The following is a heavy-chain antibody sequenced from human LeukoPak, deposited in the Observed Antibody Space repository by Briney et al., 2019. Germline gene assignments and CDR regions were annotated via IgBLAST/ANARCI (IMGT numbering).Heavy chain of an antibody. CDR3: ARGGRGIAAAAQFDY. V-gene: IGHV4-34*01. D-gene: IGHD6-13*01. J-gene: IGHJ4*02. CDR1: GGTFRGYY. Sequence: PSETLSLTCAVSGGTFRGYYWSWIRQPPGKGLEWIGEINHSGSTNYNPSLKSRVTISVDTSKNQFSLKLSSVTAADTAVYYCARGGRGIAAAAQFDYWGQGTLVTVSS. CDR2: INHSGST.